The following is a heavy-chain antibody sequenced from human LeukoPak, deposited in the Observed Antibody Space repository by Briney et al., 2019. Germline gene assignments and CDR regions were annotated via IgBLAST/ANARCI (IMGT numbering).Heavy chain of an antibody. CDR2: ISSSSSTI. Sequence: GGSLRLSCAASGFTFSSYSMNWVRQAPGKGLEWVSYISSSSSTIYYADSVKGRFTISRDNAKNSLYLQMNSLRAEDTAVYYCARDLSDGSGSYYRGQFGLSFDYWGQGTLVTVSS. V-gene: IGHV3-48*01. J-gene: IGHJ4*02. D-gene: IGHD3-10*01. CDR3: ARDLSDGSGSYYRGQFGLSFDY. CDR1: GFTFSSYS.